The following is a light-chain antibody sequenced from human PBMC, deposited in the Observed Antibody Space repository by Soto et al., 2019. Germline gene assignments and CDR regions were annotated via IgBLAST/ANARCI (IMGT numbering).Light chain of an antibody. J-gene: IGKJ4*01. V-gene: IGKV1-9*01. CDR2: AAS. Sequence: DIQLTQSPSFLSASVGDRVTITCRASQDISDYLAWYQQRPGKAPKLLIYAASTLQSGVPSRFSGSVSGTEFTLTISSLQPEDFATYSCQQLNSYPLTFGGGTKVEIK. CDR1: QDISDY. CDR3: QQLNSYPLT.